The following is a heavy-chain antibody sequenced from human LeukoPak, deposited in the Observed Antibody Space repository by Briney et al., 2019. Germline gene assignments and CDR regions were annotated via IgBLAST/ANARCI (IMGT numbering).Heavy chain of an antibody. Sequence: GGSLRLSCAASAFTFTNYAMTCVRQAPGKGLEWVSAILQSGDTTYYADSVKGRFTISRDNSQNTLYLQMNSLRVEDTAVYYCAKDAIRGDGYWEFDYWGQGTLVTVSS. J-gene: IGHJ4*02. CDR3: AKDAIRGDGYWEFDY. D-gene: IGHD5-24*01. CDR1: AFTFTNYA. CDR2: ILQSGDTT. V-gene: IGHV3-23*01.